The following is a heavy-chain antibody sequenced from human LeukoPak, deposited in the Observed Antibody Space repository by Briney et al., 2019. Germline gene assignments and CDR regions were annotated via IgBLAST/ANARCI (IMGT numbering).Heavy chain of an antibody. Sequence: PGGSLRHSCAASVFSLDDHGMAWVRQVPGKGLEWVSGINWDGGSTGYGDSVKGRFTISRDNAKNSLYLQMNSLRVEDTALYYCAGGDSSGWYFDLWGRGTLVTVSS. CDR2: INWDGGST. V-gene: IGHV3-20*04. CDR1: VFSLDDHG. CDR3: AGGDSSGWYFDL. J-gene: IGHJ2*01. D-gene: IGHD6-19*01.